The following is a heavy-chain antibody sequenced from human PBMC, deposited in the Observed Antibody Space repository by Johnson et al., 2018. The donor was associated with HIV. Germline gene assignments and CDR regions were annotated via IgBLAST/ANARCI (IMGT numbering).Heavy chain of an antibody. V-gene: IGHV3-11*04. CDR2: ISGYGRTI. Sequence: QVQLVESGGGLVKPGGSLRLSCAASGFTFSDSYMAWIRQAPGKGLEWISYISGYGRTIYYADSVKGRFTISRYNSKNTVFLQMNSLRSDDTAVYFCARDQAYRSSWAFSFDIWGQGTMVIVSS. J-gene: IGHJ3*02. D-gene: IGHD6-13*01. CDR1: GFTFSDSY. CDR3: ARDQAYRSSWAFSFDI.